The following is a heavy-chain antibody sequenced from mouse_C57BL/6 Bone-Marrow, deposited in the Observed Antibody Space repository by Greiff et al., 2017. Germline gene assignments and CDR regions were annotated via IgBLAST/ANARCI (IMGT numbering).Heavy chain of an antibody. V-gene: IGHV5-9*01. Sequence: EVMLVESGGGLVKPGGSLKLSCAASGFTFSSSTMSWVRQTPGKRLQWVAPISGGGGNTYYPGSVKGRFTISRDNDTSILYMQMSSLRSEDTALYYGVRQGTTVLATKYMDVWGTGTTVTVSS. CDR1: GFTFSSST. D-gene: IGHD1-1*01. J-gene: IGHJ1*03. CDR3: VRQGTTVLATKYMDV. CDR2: ISGGGGNT.